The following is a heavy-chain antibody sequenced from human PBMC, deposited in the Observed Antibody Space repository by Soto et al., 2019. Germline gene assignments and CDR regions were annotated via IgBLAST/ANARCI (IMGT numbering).Heavy chain of an antibody. CDR3: GSARRGFDY. CDR2: IDISEST. Sequence: PSETLSLTCTVSGGSISNGGYHWGWLRQPPGKGLEWIGYIDISESTYFNPSLRSRVSISGDTSRNQFSLNLGSVTAADTAMYCCGSARRGFDYWGQGTPVTGSS. V-gene: IGHV4-30-4*01. CDR1: GGSISNGGYH. D-gene: IGHD3-10*01. J-gene: IGHJ4*02.